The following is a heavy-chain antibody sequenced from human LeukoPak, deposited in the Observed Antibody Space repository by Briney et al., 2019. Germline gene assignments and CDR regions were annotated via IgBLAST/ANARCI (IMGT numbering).Heavy chain of an antibody. CDR3: ARAKPKNMVRGLIMRRESRYYFDY. CDR1: GFIFSNHG. V-gene: IGHV3-23*01. J-gene: IGHJ4*02. D-gene: IGHD3-10*01. Sequence: GGSLRLSCAASGFIFSNHGMNWVRQAPGKGLEWVSTISGSGGSTYYADSVKGRFTISRDNSKSTLYIQMNSLRAEDTAVYYCARAKPKNMVRGLIMRRESRYYFDYWGQGTLVTVSS. CDR2: ISGSGGST.